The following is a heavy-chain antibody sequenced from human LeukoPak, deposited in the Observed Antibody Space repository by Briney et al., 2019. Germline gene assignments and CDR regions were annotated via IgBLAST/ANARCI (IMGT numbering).Heavy chain of an antibody. D-gene: IGHD6-6*01. CDR1: GGSISSDIYY. CDR2: IYNSGST. V-gene: IGHV4-61*02. J-gene: IGHJ6*03. CDR3: ARGGQLARFQGYYFYMDV. Sequence: SETLSLTCTVSGGSISSDIYYWSWIRQPAGKGLEWIGRIYNSGSTNYNPSLKSRVTLSVDTSKSQFSLKLSSVTAADTAVYYCARGGQLARFQGYYFYMDVWGKGTTITVSS.